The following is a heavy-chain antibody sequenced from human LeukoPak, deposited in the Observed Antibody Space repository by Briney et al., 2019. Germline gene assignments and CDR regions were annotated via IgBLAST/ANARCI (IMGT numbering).Heavy chain of an antibody. CDR3: ARVGRQWLAQQNWFDP. CDR2: ISSSSSYT. CDR1: GFTFSDYY. V-gene: IGHV3-11*06. D-gene: IGHD6-19*01. J-gene: IGHJ5*02. Sequence: GGSLRLSCAASGFTFSDYYMSWIRQAPGKGLEWVSYISSSSSYTNYADSVKGRFTISRDNAKSSLYLQMNSLRAEDTAVYYCARVGRQWLAQQNWFDPWGQGTLVTVTS.